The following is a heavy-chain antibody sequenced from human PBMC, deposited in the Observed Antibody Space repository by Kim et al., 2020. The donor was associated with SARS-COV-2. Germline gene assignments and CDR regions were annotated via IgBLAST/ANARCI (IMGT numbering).Heavy chain of an antibody. J-gene: IGHJ6*02. Sequence: SVKVSCKASGGTFSSYAISWVRQAPGQGLEWMGGIIPIFGTANYAQKFQGRVTITADKSTSTAYMELSSLRSEDTAVYYCARAQLERRFSLAGSPYGMDVWGQGTTVTVSS. CDR3: ARAQLERRFSLAGSPYGMDV. CDR1: GGTFSSYA. V-gene: IGHV1-69*06. D-gene: IGHD1-1*01. CDR2: IIPIFGTA.